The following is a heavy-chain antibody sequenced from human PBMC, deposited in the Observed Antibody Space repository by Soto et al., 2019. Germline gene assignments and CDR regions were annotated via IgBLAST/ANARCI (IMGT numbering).Heavy chain of an antibody. D-gene: IGHD6-13*01. CDR1: GYTFTSYA. CDR3: ARDSEAAVLAWFDP. V-gene: IGHV1-3*01. CDR2: INAGNGNT. Sequence: QVQLVQSGAEVKKPGASVKVSCKASGYTFTSYAMHWVRQAPGQRLEWMGWINAGNGNTKYSQKFQGRVTITRDTSASSAYMELSSLRSEDTAVYYCARDSEAAVLAWFDPWGQGTLVTVSS. J-gene: IGHJ5*02.